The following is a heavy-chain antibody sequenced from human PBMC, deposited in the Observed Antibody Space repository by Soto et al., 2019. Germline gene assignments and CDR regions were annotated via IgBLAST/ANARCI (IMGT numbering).Heavy chain of an antibody. CDR2: LSGSSNNT. CDR1: GFTFSSYA. Sequence: VQVLESGGDLVQPGGSLRLSCAVSGFTFSSYAMNCVRQAPGKGLEWVSGLSGSSNNTYYADSVKGRFTVSRNNSNKTLYLQMNSLRADDTAVYYCARDYDFWSGPVWGQGTTVTVSS. CDR3: ARDYDFWSGPV. J-gene: IGHJ6*02. D-gene: IGHD3-3*01. V-gene: IGHV3-23*01.